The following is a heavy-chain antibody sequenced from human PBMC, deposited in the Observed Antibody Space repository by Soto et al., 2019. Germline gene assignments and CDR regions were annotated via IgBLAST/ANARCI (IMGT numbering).Heavy chain of an antibody. V-gene: IGHV4-61*01. CDR1: GGSVSSGSYY. J-gene: IGHJ6*02. CDR3: AREGEAARDYYYYGMDV. D-gene: IGHD6-6*01. Sequence: SETLSLTCTISGGSVSSGSYYWSWIRQPPGKGLEWIGYIYYSGSIDYNPSLKSRVTISVDKSKNQFSLKLSSVTAADTAVYYCAREGEAARDYYYYGMDVWGQGTTVTVSS. CDR2: IYYSGSI.